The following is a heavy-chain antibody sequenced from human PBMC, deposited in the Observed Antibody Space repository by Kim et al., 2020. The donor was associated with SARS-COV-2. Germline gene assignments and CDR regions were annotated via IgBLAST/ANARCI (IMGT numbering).Heavy chain of an antibody. J-gene: IGHJ6*01. D-gene: IGHD3-3*01. Sequence: GGSLRLSCAASGFTFSSYSMNWVRQAPGKGLEWVSSISSSSSYIYYADSVKGRFXISRDNAKNSXXLQMNSLXXEDTXVYYCARDPYXXDLXXYYYXXDV. V-gene: IGHV3-21*01. CDR3: ARDPYXXDLXXYYYXXDV. CDR2: ISSSSSYI. CDR1: GFTFSSYS.